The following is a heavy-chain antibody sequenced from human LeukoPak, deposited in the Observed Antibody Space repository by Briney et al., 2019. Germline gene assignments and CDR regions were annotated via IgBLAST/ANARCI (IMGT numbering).Heavy chain of an antibody. CDR1: GGTFSSYA. Sequence: SVKVSCKASGGTFSSYAISWVRQAPGQGLEWMGRIIPILGIANYAQKSQGRVTITADKSTSTAYMELSSLRSEDTAVYYCASPLRYSGSYQSVDYWGQGTLVTVSS. D-gene: IGHD1-26*01. J-gene: IGHJ4*02. CDR2: IIPILGIA. V-gene: IGHV1-69*04. CDR3: ASPLRYSGSYQSVDY.